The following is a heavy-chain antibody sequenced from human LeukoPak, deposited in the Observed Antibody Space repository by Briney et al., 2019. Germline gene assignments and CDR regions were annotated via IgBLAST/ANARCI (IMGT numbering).Heavy chain of an antibody. Sequence: GASVKVSCKACGGTYTSYAFNWVRQAPGQGLEWMGGIIPIFGTPHYAQKFQGRVTIIANESTNTDYLELSSLGSEDTGGDYCGDSYGRWWLGEEAWFDPWGQGTLVSVSS. V-gene: IGHV1-69*13. CDR3: GDSYGRWWLGEEAWFDP. CDR2: IIPIFGTP. J-gene: IGHJ5*02. CDR1: GGTYTSYA. D-gene: IGHD2-15*01.